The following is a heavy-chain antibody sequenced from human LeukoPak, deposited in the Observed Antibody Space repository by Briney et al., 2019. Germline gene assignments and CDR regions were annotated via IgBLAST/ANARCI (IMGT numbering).Heavy chain of an antibody. CDR2: INSDGSST. D-gene: IGHD6-13*01. J-gene: IGHJ4*02. CDR3: ARIASHSSSWYDGGY. CDR1: GFXLSSYW. V-gene: IGHV3-74*01. Sequence: GGSLRLSCAASGFXLSSYWIRWVRQAPGKGLVWVSRINSDGSSTTYADSVKGRFTISRDNAKNTLYLQMNSLRAEATGVYYCARIASHSSSWYDGGYWGQGTLVTVSS.